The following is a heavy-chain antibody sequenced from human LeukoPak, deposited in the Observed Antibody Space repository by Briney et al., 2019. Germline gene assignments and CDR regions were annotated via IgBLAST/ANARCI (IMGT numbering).Heavy chain of an antibody. J-gene: IGHJ3*02. D-gene: IGHD3-10*01. Sequence: ASVKVSCKASGYTFTSYGISWVRQAPGQGLEWMGWISAYNGNTNYAQKLQGRVTMTTDTSTSTAYMELRSLRSDDTAVYYCAREKYYGSGSYYKTQRAFDIWGQGTMVTVSS. CDR2: ISAYNGNT. CDR1: GYTFTSYG. CDR3: AREKYYGSGSYYKTQRAFDI. V-gene: IGHV1-18*01.